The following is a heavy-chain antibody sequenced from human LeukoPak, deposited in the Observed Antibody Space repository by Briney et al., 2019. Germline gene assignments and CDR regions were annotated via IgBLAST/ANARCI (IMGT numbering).Heavy chain of an antibody. J-gene: IGHJ4*02. D-gene: IGHD3-10*01. Sequence: GGSLRLSCAASGFTFSSYSMNWVRQAPGKGLEWVSYISSSSTTIYYADSVKGRFTISRDNAKNSLYLQMNSLRAEDTAVYYCARSLYGSGSYPPNYWGQGTLVTVSS. CDR1: GFTFSSYS. CDR3: ARSLYGSGSYPPNY. V-gene: IGHV3-48*04. CDR2: ISSSSTTI.